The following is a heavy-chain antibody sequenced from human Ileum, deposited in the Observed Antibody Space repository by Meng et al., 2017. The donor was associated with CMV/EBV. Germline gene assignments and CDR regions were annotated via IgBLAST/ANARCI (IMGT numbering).Heavy chain of an antibody. CDR2: INSDGSST. Sequence: GESLKISCAASGSAFRRYWMHWVRQAPGKGLVWVSRINSDGSSTNYADSVKGRFTISRDNAKNTLYLQMNSLSAEDTALYYCAKCGSGTSSYTGLFDPWGQGTLVTVSS. V-gene: IGHV3-74*01. CDR3: AKCGSGTSSYTGLFDP. D-gene: IGHD2-2*02. CDR1: GSAFRRYW. J-gene: IGHJ5*02.